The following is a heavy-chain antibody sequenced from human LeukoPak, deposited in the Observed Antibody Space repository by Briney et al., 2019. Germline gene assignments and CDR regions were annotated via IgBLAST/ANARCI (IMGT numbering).Heavy chain of an antibody. CDR1: GGSISSGDYY. CDR3: ARALYSMTTVTTEYWFDY. Sequence: SETLSLTCTVSGGSISSGDYYWSWIRQPSGKGLEWIGYIYYSGSTYYNPSLQSRVIISVDTSKNQFSLKLTSVTAADTAVYYCARALYSMTTVTTEYWFDYWGQGTLVTVSS. V-gene: IGHV4-30-4*01. CDR2: IYYSGST. J-gene: IGHJ4*02. D-gene: IGHD4-17*01.